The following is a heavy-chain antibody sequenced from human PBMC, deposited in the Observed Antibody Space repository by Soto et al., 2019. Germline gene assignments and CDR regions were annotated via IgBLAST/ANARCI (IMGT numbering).Heavy chain of an antibody. J-gene: IGHJ4*02. CDR3: ARGFRTGATIDGFDS. V-gene: IGHV1-69*13. CDR2: ITPTLGTT. CDR1: GATFSGSA. Sequence: SVKVSCKASGATFSGSAFSWVRQAPGQGLEWMGGITPTLGTTNYAQHLQGRVTITADEYTATSFMELTSLTSADTAIYYCARGFRTGATIDGFDSWGQGTLVTVSS. D-gene: IGHD7-27*01.